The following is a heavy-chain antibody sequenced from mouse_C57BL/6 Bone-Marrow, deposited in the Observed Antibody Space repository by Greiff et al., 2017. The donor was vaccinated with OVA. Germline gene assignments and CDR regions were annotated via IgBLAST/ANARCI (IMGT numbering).Heavy chain of an antibody. Sequence: QVLLQQSDAELVKPGASVKLSCKASGYTFTTHPIYWMKQSPEQSLEWIGYFHPYDGGTKYNDKFKGKATLTVDKSSSTVYMQLSRLTSEDSAVYDCARRGCRNDDMDYWGQGTTGTVSS. CDR2: FHPYDGGT. CDR3: ARRGCRNDDMDY. V-gene: IGHV1-47*01. D-gene: IGHD6-1*01. J-gene: IGHJ4*01. CDR1: GYTFTTHP.